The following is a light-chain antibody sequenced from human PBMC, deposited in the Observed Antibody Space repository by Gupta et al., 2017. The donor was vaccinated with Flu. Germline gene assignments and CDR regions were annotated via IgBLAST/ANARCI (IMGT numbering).Light chain of an antibody. Sequence: MSCRFSQSRVYKDGITYLTWFQQRPGQSPRRLIYEVSNRDSGVPDRFSGSGSVTEFTLKISRVEAEDVDVYYCMRGTHPWTFGQGTRLEI. CDR2: EVS. CDR1: QSRVYKDGITY. V-gene: IGKV2-30*01. J-gene: IGKJ2*02. CDR3: MRGTHPWT.